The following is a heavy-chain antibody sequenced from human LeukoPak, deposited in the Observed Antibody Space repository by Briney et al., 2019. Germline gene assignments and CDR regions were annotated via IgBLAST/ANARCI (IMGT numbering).Heavy chain of an antibody. V-gene: IGHV1-18*01. J-gene: IGHJ3*02. Sequence: ASVKVSCKASGYSFSTFDITWVRQAPGQGLEWMGWISPHTGNTNYAQNLQGRVTMTTDTSTGTAYMELRSLRSDDTAVYYCVRDLGVRGFLSYPFDIWGQGTVVNVSS. CDR3: VRDLGVRGFLSYPFDI. CDR1: GYSFSTFD. CDR2: ISPHTGNT. D-gene: IGHD3-10*01.